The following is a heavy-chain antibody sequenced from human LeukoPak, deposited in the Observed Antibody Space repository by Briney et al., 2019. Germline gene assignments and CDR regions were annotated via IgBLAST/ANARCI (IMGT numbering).Heavy chain of an antibody. CDR3: AGRRVLDASFDY. J-gene: IGHJ4*02. V-gene: IGHV3-7*01. Sequence: GGSLRLSCAASGFTFSSYWMSWVRQAPGKGLEWVASIKQDGNEKYYVDSVRGRFTISRDNAKNSLYLQMNRLRAEDTAVYYCAGRRVLDASFDYWGQGTLVTVSS. CDR1: GFTFSSYW. D-gene: IGHD3-16*01. CDR2: IKQDGNEK.